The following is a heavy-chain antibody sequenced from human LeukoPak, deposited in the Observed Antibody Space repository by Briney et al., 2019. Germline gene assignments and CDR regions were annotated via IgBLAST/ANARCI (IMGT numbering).Heavy chain of an antibody. CDR1: GGTFSSYA. J-gene: IGHJ3*02. CDR3: ARTPSGAGAFDI. CDR2: IIPIFGTA. D-gene: IGHD1-26*01. V-gene: IGHV1-69*05. Sequence: SVKVSCKASGGTFSSYAISWVRQAPGQGLEWMGRIIPIFGTANYAQKFQGRVTITTDESTSTAYMELSSLRSEDTAVYYRARTPSGAGAFDIWGQGTMVTVSS.